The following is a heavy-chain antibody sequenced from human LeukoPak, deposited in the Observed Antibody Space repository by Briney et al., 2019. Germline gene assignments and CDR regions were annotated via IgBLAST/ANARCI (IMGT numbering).Heavy chain of an antibody. D-gene: IGHD2-15*01. Sequence: GESLKIPCKGSGYSFTRYYIGWVRQMPGKGLEWMGIIYPGDSDTRYSPSFQGQVTISADKSISTAYLQWSSLKASDTAMYYCARYRYCSGGNCYGPDYWGQGTLVTVSS. J-gene: IGHJ4*02. CDR3: ARYRYCSGGNCYGPDY. CDR2: IYPGDSDT. V-gene: IGHV5-51*01. CDR1: GYSFTRYY.